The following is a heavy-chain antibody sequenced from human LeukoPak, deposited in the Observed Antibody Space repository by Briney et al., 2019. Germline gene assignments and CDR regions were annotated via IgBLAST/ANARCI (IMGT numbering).Heavy chain of an antibody. CDR3: ARDHGYGDSFAFDI. CDR2: SYYSGST. J-gene: IGHJ3*02. D-gene: IGHD4-17*01. CDR1: GGSISSYN. V-gene: IGHV4-59*01. Sequence: PSETLSLTGTGSGGSISSYNWSWIRQPPGKGLEWIGHSYYSGSTNYNPSLKSLVTITVDTSKNQYSLKLSFVSAAATVVYYCARDHGYGDSFAFDIWGKGTMVTVSS.